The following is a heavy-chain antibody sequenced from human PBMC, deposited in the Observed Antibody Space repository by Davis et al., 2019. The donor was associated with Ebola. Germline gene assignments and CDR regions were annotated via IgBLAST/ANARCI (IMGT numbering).Heavy chain of an antibody. Sequence: PGGSLRLSCKGSGYSFTSYWIGWVRQMPGKGLEWMGIIYPGDSDTRYSPSFQGQVTISADKSISTAYLQWSSLKASDTAMYYCARLRLGRVNWFDPWGQGTLVTVSS. D-gene: IGHD3-10*01. J-gene: IGHJ5*02. CDR3: ARLRLGRVNWFDP. CDR1: GYSFTSYW. CDR2: IYPGDSDT. V-gene: IGHV5-51*01.